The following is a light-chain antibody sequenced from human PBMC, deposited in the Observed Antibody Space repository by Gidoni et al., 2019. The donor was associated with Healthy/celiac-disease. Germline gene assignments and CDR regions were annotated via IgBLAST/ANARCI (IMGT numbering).Light chain of an antibody. CDR3: QQSYSTPYT. Sequence: IQMTQSPSSLSASVGDRVTIICRASQSISSYLNWYQQKPGKAPKLLIYAASSLQSGVPSRFSGSGSGTDFTLTISSLQPEDFATYYCQQSYSTPYTFGQGTKLEIK. CDR2: AAS. CDR1: QSISSY. J-gene: IGKJ2*01. V-gene: IGKV1-39*01.